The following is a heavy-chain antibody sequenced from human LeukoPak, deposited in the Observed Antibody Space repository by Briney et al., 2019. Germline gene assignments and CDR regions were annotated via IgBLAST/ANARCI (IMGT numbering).Heavy chain of an antibody. Sequence: ASVKVSCKASGYTFTSYGISWVRQAPGQGLEWIGWISAYNGNTNYAQKLQGRVTMTTDTSTSTAYMELRSLRSDDTAVYYCARDLFPYYDFWSGDYWGQGTLVTVSS. D-gene: IGHD3-3*01. V-gene: IGHV1-18*01. J-gene: IGHJ4*02. CDR3: ARDLFPYYDFWSGDY. CDR2: ISAYNGNT. CDR1: GYTFTSYG.